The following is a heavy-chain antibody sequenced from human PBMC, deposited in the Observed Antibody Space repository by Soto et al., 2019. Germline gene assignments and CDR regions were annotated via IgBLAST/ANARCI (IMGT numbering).Heavy chain of an antibody. CDR3: ARVGVRDGDYGVSRFDP. V-gene: IGHV4-34*01. CDR1: GGSFSGYY. CDR2: INHSGTT. Sequence: QVQLQQWGAGLLKPSETLSLTCAVYGGSFSGYYWSCIRQPPGKGLEWIGEINHSGTTNYNPSLKSRVTISVDTSKNQFSLKLSSVTAADTAVYYCARVGVRDGDYGVSRFDPWGQGTLVTVSS. J-gene: IGHJ5*02. D-gene: IGHD4-17*01.